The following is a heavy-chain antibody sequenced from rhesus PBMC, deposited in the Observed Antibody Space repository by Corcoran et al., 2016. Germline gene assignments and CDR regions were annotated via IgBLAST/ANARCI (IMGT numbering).Heavy chain of an antibody. CDR2: IYGTSTSI. D-gene: IGHD3-16*01. J-gene: IGHJ4*01. V-gene: IGHV4S10*01. CDR3: ARALYYYSGTYYYYFDY. Sequence: QVQLQESGPGVVKPSETLSLTCAVSGGSISDSYRWSWIRQPPGKGLEWIGYIYGTSTSINYTPSRKSRVTISKDTSKKQFSLKLTSVTAADTAVYYCARALYYYSGTYYYYFDYWGQGVLVTVSS. CDR1: GGSISDSYR.